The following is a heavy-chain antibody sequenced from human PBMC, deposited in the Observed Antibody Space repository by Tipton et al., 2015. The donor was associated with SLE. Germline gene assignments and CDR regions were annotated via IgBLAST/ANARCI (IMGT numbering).Heavy chain of an antibody. Sequence: TLSLTCSVSGGSIISYYWSWIRQSPGKGLEWIGYIYYSGSTNYNPSLKSRVTISVDTSKNQFSLKLSSVTAADTAVYYCAGQSGVWFGEFDYWGQGALVTVSS. D-gene: IGHD3-10*01. CDR3: AGQSGVWFGEFDY. V-gene: IGHV4-59*01. CDR2: IYYSGST. J-gene: IGHJ4*02. CDR1: GGSIISYY.